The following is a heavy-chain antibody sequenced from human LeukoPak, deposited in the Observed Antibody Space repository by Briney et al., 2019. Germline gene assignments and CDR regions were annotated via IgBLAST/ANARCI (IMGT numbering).Heavy chain of an antibody. CDR2: IYYSGST. CDR1: GGSISSSSYY. V-gene: IGHV4-39*01. J-gene: IGHJ4*02. CDR3: VRHLGCYSTSCYPSFPDY. D-gene: IGHD2-2*01. Sequence: SETLSLTCTVSGGSISSSSYYWGWIRQPPGKGLEWIGTIYYSGSTYYNPSLKSRVTIFVDTSKNQFSLKLSSVTAADTAVYYCVRHLGCYSTSCYPSFPDYWGQGTLVSVSS.